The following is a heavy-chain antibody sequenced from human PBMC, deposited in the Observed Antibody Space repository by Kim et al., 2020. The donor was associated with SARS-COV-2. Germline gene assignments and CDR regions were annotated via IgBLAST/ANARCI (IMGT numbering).Heavy chain of an antibody. J-gene: IGHJ4*02. CDR2: IYYSGST. CDR3: ARQGYSSSWYSFDY. D-gene: IGHD6-13*01. V-gene: IGHV4-59*08. CDR1: GGSISSYY. Sequence: SETLSLTCTVSGGSISSYYWSWIRQPPGKGLEWIGYIYYSGSTNYNPSLKSRVPISVDTSKNQFSLKLSSVTAADTAVYYCARQGYSSSWYSFDYWGQGTLVTVSS.